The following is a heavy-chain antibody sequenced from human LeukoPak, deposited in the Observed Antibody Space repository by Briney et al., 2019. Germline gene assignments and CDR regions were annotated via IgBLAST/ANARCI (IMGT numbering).Heavy chain of an antibody. V-gene: IGHV1-46*01. CDR1: GYTFTSYY. CDR2: FNPAGGRT. J-gene: IGHJ2*01. D-gene: IGHD4-17*01. CDR3: ARDQAAVTTPLDWSFAL. Sequence: EASVKVSCKASGYTFTSYYMHWVRQAPGQGLEWMGIFNPAGGRTSYAQKFQGRVTITRDTSTSTLYMELSSLRSEDTAVYYCARDQAAVTTPLDWSFALWGRGTLVTVSS.